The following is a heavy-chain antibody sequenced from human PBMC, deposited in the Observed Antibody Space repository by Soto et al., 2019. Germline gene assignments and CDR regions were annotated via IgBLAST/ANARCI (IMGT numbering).Heavy chain of an antibody. D-gene: IGHD5-18*01. Sequence: QVQLVESGGGVVQPGRSLRLSCAASGFSFENYGMHWVRQAPGKGLEWVAAIWFNGSERKYGDSVKGRFTISRDNSKNTVFLQMSSLSAEDTAVYYCVRGNGYTHGPFDNWGQGTLVTVSS. CDR2: IWFNGSER. V-gene: IGHV3-33*01. CDR1: GFSFENYG. J-gene: IGHJ4*02. CDR3: VRGNGYTHGPFDN.